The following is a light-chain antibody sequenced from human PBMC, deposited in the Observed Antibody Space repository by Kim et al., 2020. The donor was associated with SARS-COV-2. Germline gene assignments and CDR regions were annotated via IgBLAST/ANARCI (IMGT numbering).Light chain of an antibody. CDR3: SSYIRGSTNYV. CDR2: EVG. Sequence: QSITLSWPGTRSDVGGYNYVSWYQQPPGKAPKLVFYEVGNRPSGVSIRFSGSKSGNTASLTISGLQAEDEADYYCSSYIRGSTNYVFGTGTKVTVL. J-gene: IGLJ1*01. V-gene: IGLV2-14*01. CDR1: RSDVGGYNY.